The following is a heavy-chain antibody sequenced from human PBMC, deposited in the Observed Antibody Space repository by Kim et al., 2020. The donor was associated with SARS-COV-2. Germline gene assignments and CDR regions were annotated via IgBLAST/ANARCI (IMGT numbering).Heavy chain of an antibody. D-gene: IGHD6-13*01. CDR3: ARGPRIAAAGTSP. V-gene: IGHV4-34*01. CDR2: INHSGST. CDR1: GGSFSGYY. Sequence: SETLSLTCAVYGGSFSGYYWSWIRQPPGKGLEWIGEINHSGSTNYNPSLKSRVTISVDTSKNQFSLKLSSVTAADTAVYYCARGPRIAAAGTSPWGQGTLVTVSS. J-gene: IGHJ5*02.